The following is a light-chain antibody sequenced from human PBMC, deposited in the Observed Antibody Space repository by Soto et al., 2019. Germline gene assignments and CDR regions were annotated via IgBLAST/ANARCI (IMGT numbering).Light chain of an antibody. CDR1: SSDVGGYNY. V-gene: IGLV2-14*03. CDR3: TSHSSSSTLYV. CDR2: DVS. Sequence: QSALTQPASVSGSPGQSITISCTGTSSDVGGYNYVSWYQHHPGKAPKLMIYDVSNRPSGVSNRFSGSKSGNTASLTISGLQAEDEADYYCTSHSSSSTLYVFGTGTKATVL. J-gene: IGLJ1*01.